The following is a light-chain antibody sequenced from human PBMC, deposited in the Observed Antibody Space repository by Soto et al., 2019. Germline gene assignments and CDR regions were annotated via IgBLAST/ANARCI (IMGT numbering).Light chain of an antibody. V-gene: IGKV3-20*01. Sequence: DIVLTQSPDTLSLSPGERATLSCRASQTVSSNYLAWCQQRPGQAPRLLIYGASSRATGIPNRFSGSGSGTDFTLTISRLEPEDFAAYYCQQYGNSPQTFGQGTKVDIK. CDR3: QQYGNSPQT. CDR2: GAS. CDR1: QTVSSNY. J-gene: IGKJ1*01.